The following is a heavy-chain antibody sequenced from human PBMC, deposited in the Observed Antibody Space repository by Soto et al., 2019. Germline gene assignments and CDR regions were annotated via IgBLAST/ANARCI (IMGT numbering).Heavy chain of an antibody. V-gene: IGHV4-31*03. J-gene: IGHJ6*02. CDR3: ASSGSYSYGLGVSYGLDF. Sequence: SETLSLTCTVSGGSISSGGYYWSWIRQHPGKGLEWIGYIYYSGSTYYNPSLKSRVTISVDTSKNQFSLKLSSVTAADTAVYYCASSGSYSYGLGVSYGLDFSAQGTSVIGSS. CDR2: IYYSGST. D-gene: IGHD5-18*01. CDR1: GGSISSGGYY.